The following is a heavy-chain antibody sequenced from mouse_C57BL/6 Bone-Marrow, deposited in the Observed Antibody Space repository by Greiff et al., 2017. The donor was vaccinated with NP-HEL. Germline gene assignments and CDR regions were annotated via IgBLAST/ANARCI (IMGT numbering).Heavy chain of an antibody. J-gene: IGHJ2*01. D-gene: IGHD4-1*01. Sequence: EVKLVESGGGLVKPGGSLKLSCAASGFTFSDYGMHWVRQAPEKGLEWVAYISSGSSTIYYADTVKGRFTISRDNAKNTLFLQMTSLRSEDTAMYDCVRGPFWDEEDYFDYWGQGTTLTVSS. V-gene: IGHV5-17*01. CDR2: ISSGSSTI. CDR3: VRGPFWDEEDYFDY. CDR1: GFTFSDYG.